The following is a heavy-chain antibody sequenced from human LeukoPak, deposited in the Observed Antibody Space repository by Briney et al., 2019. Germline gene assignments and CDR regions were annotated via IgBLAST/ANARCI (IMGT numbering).Heavy chain of an antibody. CDR1: GGTLSSYA. CDR3: AISFCSGGSCSIDY. V-gene: IGHV1-69*05. D-gene: IGHD2-15*01. CDR2: IIPIFGTA. J-gene: IGHJ4*02. Sequence: GSSVKVSCKASGGTLSSYAISWVRQAPGQGLEWMGGIIPIFGTANYAQKFQGRVTITTDESTSTAYMELSSLRSEDTAVYYCAISFCSGGSCSIDYWGQGTLVTVSS.